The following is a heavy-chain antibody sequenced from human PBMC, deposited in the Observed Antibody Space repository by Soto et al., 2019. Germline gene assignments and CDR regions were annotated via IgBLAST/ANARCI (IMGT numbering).Heavy chain of an antibody. Sequence: GGSLRLSCAASGFTFSSYGMHWVRQAPGKGLEWVAVISYDGSKKDYADSVKGRFTISRDNSKNTLYLQMNSLRAEDTAVYYCAKDQRYYDFWSGSQDYNYYGMDVWGQGTTVTVSS. CDR1: GFTFSSYG. CDR3: AKDQRYYDFWSGSQDYNYYGMDV. J-gene: IGHJ6*02. V-gene: IGHV3-30*18. D-gene: IGHD3-3*01. CDR2: ISYDGSKK.